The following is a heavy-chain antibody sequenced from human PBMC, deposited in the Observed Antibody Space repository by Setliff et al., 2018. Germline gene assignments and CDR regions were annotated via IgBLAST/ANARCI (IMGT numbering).Heavy chain of an antibody. CDR2: IYYSGST. D-gene: IGHD2-2*02. V-gene: IGHV4-31*03. CDR3: ARDIRNGYHYYYMDV. Sequence: PSETLSLTCTVSGGSISSGDYYWSWIRQHPGKGLEWIGYIYYSGSTYYNPSLKSRIDMSVDTSSNQFSLKLSSVTAADTAVYYCARDIRNGYHYYYMDVWGKGTTVTVS. J-gene: IGHJ6*03. CDR1: GGSISSGDYY.